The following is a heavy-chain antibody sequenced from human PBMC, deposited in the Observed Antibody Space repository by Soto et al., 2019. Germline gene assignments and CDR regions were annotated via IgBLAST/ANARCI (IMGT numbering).Heavy chain of an antibody. V-gene: IGHV3-30*18. CDR1: GFTINTDV. D-gene: IGHD2-21*01. J-gene: IGHJ4*02. CDR3: AKGLALMADN. CDR2: ILYDGSNE. Sequence: PGGTLTLSCRDSGFTINTDVMEWVRQAPGKGLEWVARILYDGSNEHHADPVKGRYTISRDNSKHALYLHMDRLSVEDTGVYFCAKGLALMADNWGQGT.